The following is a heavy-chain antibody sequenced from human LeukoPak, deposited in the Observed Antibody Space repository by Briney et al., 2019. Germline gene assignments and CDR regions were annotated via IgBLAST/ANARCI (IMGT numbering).Heavy chain of an antibody. CDR2: INHSGST. V-gene: IGHV4-34*01. Sequence: SETLSLTCAVYGGSFSGYYWSWIRQPPGKGLEWIGEINHSGSTNYNPSLKSRVTISVDTSKNQFSLKLSSVTAADTAVYYCARRKYGDYDYWGQGTLVTVSS. D-gene: IGHD4-17*01. CDR1: GGSFSGYY. CDR3: ARRKYGDYDY. J-gene: IGHJ4*02.